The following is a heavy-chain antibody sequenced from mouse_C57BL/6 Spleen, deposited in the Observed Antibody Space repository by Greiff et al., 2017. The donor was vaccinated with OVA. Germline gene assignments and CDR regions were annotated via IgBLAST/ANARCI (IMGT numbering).Heavy chain of an antibody. CDR2: IRNKANGYTT. D-gene: IGHD1-1*01. Sequence: EVKLQESGGGLVQPGGSLSLSCAASGFTFTDYYMSWVRQPPGKALEWLGFIRNKANGYTTEYSASVKGRFTISRDNSQSILYLQMNALRAEDSATYYCARYMTTTDYFDYWGQGTTLTVSS. J-gene: IGHJ2*01. CDR1: GFTFTDYY. CDR3: ARYMTTTDYFDY. V-gene: IGHV7-3*01.